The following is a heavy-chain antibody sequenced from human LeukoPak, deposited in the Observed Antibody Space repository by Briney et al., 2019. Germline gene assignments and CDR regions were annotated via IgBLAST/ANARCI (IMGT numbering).Heavy chain of an antibody. CDR3: AKDWLSSGWYYFDY. CDR2: INQDGSVK. V-gene: IGHV3-7*03. CDR1: GFTLSSNW. J-gene: IGHJ4*02. Sequence: PGGSLRLSCGASGFTLSSNWMTWVRQAPGRGLEWVASINQDGSVKYYVDSVKGRFTISRDNARNSLSLQMNSLRAEDTAVYYCAKDWLSSGWYYFDYWGQGTLVTVSS. D-gene: IGHD6-19*01.